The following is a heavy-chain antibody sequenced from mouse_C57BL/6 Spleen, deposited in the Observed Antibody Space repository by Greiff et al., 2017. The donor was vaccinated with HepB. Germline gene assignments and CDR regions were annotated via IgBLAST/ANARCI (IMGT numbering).Heavy chain of an antibody. D-gene: IGHD2-3*01. CDR3: ARVGDDGYYSFAY. CDR2: ISYDGSN. J-gene: IGHJ3*01. CDR1: GYSITSGYY. V-gene: IGHV3-6*01. Sequence: EVQLQQSGPGLVKPSQSLSLTCSVTGYSITSGYYWNWIRQFPGNKLEWMGYISYDGSNNYNPSLKNRISITRDTSKNQFFLKLNSVTTEDTATYYCARVGDDGYYSFAYWGQGTLVTVSA.